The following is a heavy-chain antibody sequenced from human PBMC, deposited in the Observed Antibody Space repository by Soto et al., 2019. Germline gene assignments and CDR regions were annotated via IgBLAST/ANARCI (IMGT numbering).Heavy chain of an antibody. J-gene: IGHJ5*02. CDR1: GGSISSGGYY. D-gene: IGHD3-16*01. V-gene: IGHV4-31*03. Sequence: TLSLTCTVSGGSISSGGYYWSWIRQHPGKGLEWIGYIYFSGCTYYNPSLKSRVTISVDTSKNQFSLKLSSVTAADTAVYYCARVGGINWFDPWGQGTLVTVS. CDR2: IYFSGCT. CDR3: ARVGGINWFDP.